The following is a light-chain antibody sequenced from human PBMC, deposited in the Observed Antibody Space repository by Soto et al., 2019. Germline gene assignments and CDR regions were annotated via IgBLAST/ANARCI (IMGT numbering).Light chain of an antibody. CDR3: QQYNSYSTWT. V-gene: IGKV1-5*01. CDR1: QSISSW. CDR2: DAS. Sequence: DIQMTQSPSTLSASVGDRVTITCRASQSISSWLAWYQQKPGKAPKLLIYDASSLESGVPSRFSGSVSGTEFTLTISCLQPDDFATYYCQQYNSYSTWTFGQGTKVEIK. J-gene: IGKJ1*01.